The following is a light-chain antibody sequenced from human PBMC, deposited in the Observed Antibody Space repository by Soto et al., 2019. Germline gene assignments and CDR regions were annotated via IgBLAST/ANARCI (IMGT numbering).Light chain of an antibody. V-gene: IGLV2-14*01. J-gene: IGLJ1*01. CDR2: EVS. CDR3: SSYTSSSPYV. CDR1: SSDVGGYNY. Sequence: QSVLTQPASVSGSPGQSITISCTGTSSDVGGYNYVSWYQQHPGKAPKLMIYEVSNRPSGVSNRFSGSKSGNTASLTISGLQAEDEADYYCSSYTSSSPYVXGTGTKVT.